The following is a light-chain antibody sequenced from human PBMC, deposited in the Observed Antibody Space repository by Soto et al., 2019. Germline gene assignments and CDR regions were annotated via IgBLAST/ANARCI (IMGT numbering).Light chain of an antibody. CDR3: QHYNNGPR. V-gene: IGKV3-15*01. CDR1: QTINNN. Sequence: ETVMTQSPATPSVAPGESATLSCRASQTINNNLAWYQQKPGQAPRLLIYGASRRATGVPARFSGSGFGTEFTLTISSLQSEDFAVYYCQHYNNGPRFGQGTKVDVK. CDR2: GAS. J-gene: IGKJ1*01.